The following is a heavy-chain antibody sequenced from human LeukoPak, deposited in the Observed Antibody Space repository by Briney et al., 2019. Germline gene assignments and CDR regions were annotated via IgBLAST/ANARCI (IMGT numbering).Heavy chain of an antibody. Sequence: PGGSLRLSCAASGFTFSSYEINWVRQAPGKGLEWVSYISSSGSTIYYADSVKGRFTISRDNAKNSLYLQMNSLRAEDTAVYYCARVYGGKSYYFDYWGQGTLVTVSS. J-gene: IGHJ4*02. D-gene: IGHD4-23*01. CDR2: ISSSGSTI. CDR1: GFTFSSYE. CDR3: ARVYGGKSYYFDY. V-gene: IGHV3-48*03.